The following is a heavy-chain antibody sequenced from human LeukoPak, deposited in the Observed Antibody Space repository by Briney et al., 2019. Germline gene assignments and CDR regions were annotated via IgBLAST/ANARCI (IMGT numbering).Heavy chain of an antibody. CDR2: INHSGST. J-gene: IGHJ5*02. Sequence: SETLSLTCAVYGGSFSGYYWSWIRQPPGKGQEWIGEINHSGSTNYNPSLKSRVTISVDTSKNQFSLKLSSVTAADTAVYYCARRGPRITMVRGVIYSWFDPWGQGTLVTVSS. CDR3: ARRGPRITMVRGVIYSWFDP. CDR1: GGSFSGYY. D-gene: IGHD3-10*01. V-gene: IGHV4-34*01.